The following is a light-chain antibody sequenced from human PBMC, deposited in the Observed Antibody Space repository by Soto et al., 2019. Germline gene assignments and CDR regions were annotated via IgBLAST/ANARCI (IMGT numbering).Light chain of an antibody. J-gene: IGKJ4*01. CDR2: GAS. Sequence: EIVMTQSPVTLSVSPGERVTLSCRASQDIRSSLAWYQQKPGQAPRLLIYGASIRATGVPATFSGSGSGTEFTLSISSLQSEHLGVYYCQQDSSWPLTFGGGTKVEIK. CDR1: QDIRSS. CDR3: QQDSSWPLT. V-gene: IGKV3-15*01.